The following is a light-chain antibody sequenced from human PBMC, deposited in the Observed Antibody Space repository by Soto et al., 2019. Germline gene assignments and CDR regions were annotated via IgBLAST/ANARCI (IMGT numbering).Light chain of an antibody. J-gene: IGLJ3*02. Sequence: QSALTQPASVSGSPGQSITISCTGTSSDVGGYNYVSWYQHHPGKAPKLIIYDVSHRPSGVSNRFSGSKSGNTASLAISGLQAEDEAQYYCTSYSTSGTVVFGGGTKLTVL. CDR2: DVS. CDR3: TSYSTSGTVV. CDR1: SSDVGGYNY. V-gene: IGLV2-14*03.